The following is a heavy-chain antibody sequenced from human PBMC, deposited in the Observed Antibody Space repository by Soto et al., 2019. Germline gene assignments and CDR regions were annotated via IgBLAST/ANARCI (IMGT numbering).Heavy chain of an antibody. D-gene: IGHD2-2*01. J-gene: IGHJ4*02. V-gene: IGHV1-18*01. CDR2: ISAYNGNT. Sequence: ASVKVSCKASGYTFTSYGISWVRQAPGQGLEWMGWISAYNGNTNYAQKLQGRVNMTTDTSTSTAYMELRSLRFDDTAVYYCARAVCSSTSCHYYFDYWGQGTLVTVSS. CDR1: GYTFTSYG. CDR3: ARAVCSSTSCHYYFDY.